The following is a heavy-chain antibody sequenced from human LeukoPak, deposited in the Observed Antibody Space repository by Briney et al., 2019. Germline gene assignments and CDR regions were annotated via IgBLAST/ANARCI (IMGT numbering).Heavy chain of an antibody. CDR1: GFTFSSYA. CDR3: XXXXMIVVVIQI. J-gene: IGHJ4*02. V-gene: IGHV3-23*01. D-gene: IGHD3-22*01. CDR2: ISGSGGST. Sequence: GGSLRLSCAASGFTFSSYAMSWVRQAPGKGLEWVSAISGSGGSTYYADSVKGRFTISRDNSKNTLYLQMNSLRAEDTAVYYCXXXXMIVVVIQIWGQGTLVTVSS.